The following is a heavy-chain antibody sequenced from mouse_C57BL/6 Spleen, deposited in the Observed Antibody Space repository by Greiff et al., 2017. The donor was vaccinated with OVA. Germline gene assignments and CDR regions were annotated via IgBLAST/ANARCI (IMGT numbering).Heavy chain of an antibody. CDR3: ARRNDAMDY. V-gene: IGHV1-54*01. Sequence: QVQLQQSGAELVRPGTSVKVSCKASGYAFTNYLIEWVKQRPGQGLEWIGVINPGSGGTNYNEKFKGKATLTADKSSSTAYMQLRSLTSEDSAVYYCARRNDAMDYWGQGTSVTVSS. J-gene: IGHJ4*01. CDR1: GYAFTNYL. CDR2: INPGSGGT.